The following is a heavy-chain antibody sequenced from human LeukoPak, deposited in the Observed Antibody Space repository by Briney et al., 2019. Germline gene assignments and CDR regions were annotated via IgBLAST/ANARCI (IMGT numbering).Heavy chain of an antibody. CDR3: ARVTGYMIEDYFDY. Sequence: SETLSLTCTVSGYSISSGYYWGWIWQPPGKGLEWIGSIYHSGSTYYNPSLKSRVTISIDTSKNQFSLKLRSVTAADTAVYYCARVTGYMIEDYFDYWGQGTLVTVSS. CDR2: IYHSGST. V-gene: IGHV4-38-2*02. J-gene: IGHJ4*02. CDR1: GYSISSGYY. D-gene: IGHD3-22*01.